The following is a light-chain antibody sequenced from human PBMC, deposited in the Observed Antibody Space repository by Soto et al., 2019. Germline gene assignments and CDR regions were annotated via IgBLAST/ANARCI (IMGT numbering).Light chain of an antibody. CDR2: DAS. J-gene: IGKJ1*01. CDR1: QSISSW. Sequence: DIQMTQSPSTLSASVGDRVTITCGASQSISSWLAWYQQKPGKAPRLLIYDASYLERGVPSRFSGSGSGTEFTLTISDLQPDDLATYYCQQYNSFWTFGQGTKVEI. V-gene: IGKV1-5*01. CDR3: QQYNSFWT.